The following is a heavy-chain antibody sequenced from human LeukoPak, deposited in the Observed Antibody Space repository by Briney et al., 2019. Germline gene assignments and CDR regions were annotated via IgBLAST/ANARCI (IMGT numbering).Heavy chain of an antibody. V-gene: IGHV3-21*01. CDR1: GFTFSSYT. CDR3: ARDVCGDYANDY. J-gene: IGHJ4*02. D-gene: IGHD4-17*01. Sequence: GGSLRLSCAASGFTFSSYTMNWVRQAPGEGLEWVSSITGSGSDTYYADSVKGRFTISRDNAKNSLYLQMNSLRADDTAVYYCARDVCGDYANDYWGQGTLVTVSS. CDR2: ITGSGSDT.